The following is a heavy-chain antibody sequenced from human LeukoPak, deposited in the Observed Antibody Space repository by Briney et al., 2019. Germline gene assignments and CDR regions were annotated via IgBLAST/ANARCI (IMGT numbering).Heavy chain of an antibody. CDR2: INPSGGST. J-gene: IGHJ4*02. V-gene: IGHV1-46*01. CDR1: GYTFTSYY. Sequence: ASVKVSRKASGYTFTSYYMHWVRQAPGQGLEWMGIINPSGGSTSYAQKFQGRVTTTRDTSTSTVYMELSSLRSEDTAVYYCARDGPRIAALGEDFDYWGQGTLVTVSS. CDR3: ARDGPRIAALGEDFDY. D-gene: IGHD6-6*01.